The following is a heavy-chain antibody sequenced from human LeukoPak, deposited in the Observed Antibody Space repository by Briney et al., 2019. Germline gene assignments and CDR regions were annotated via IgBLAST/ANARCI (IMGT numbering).Heavy chain of an antibody. D-gene: IGHD4-23*01. J-gene: IGHJ4*02. Sequence: GGSLRLSCAASGFTFSSYGMHWVRQAPGKGLEWVAFIRYDGSNKYYADSVKGRFTISRDNAKNSLYLQMNSLRAEDTAVYYCARGQGGNAGFDYWGQGTLVTVSS. CDR3: ARGQGGNAGFDY. CDR2: IRYDGSNK. V-gene: IGHV3-30*02. CDR1: GFTFSSYG.